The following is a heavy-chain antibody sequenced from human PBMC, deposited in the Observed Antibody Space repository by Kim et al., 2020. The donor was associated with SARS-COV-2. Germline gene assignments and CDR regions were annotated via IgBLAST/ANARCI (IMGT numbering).Heavy chain of an antibody. D-gene: IGHD2-15*01. Sequence: PSLKSRVTISVAKAKNQFSLKLSSVTAADTAVYYCARDSDCSGGSCYFDYWGQGTLVTVSS. J-gene: IGHJ4*02. CDR3: ARDSDCSGGSCYFDY. V-gene: IGHV4-4*02.